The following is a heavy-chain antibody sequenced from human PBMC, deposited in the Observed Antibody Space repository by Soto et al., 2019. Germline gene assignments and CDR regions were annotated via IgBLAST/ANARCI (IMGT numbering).Heavy chain of an antibody. V-gene: IGHV3-48*01. Sequence: GGSLRLSCAASGFTFSSYSMNWVRQAPGKGLEWVSYISSSSSTIYYADSVKGRFTISRDNAKNSLYLQMNSLRAEDTAVYYCAREQNHPQSTVTTRGLDYWGQGTLVTVSS. CDR2: ISSSSSTI. CDR1: GFTFSSYS. CDR3: AREQNHPQSTVTTRGLDY. J-gene: IGHJ4*02. D-gene: IGHD4-17*01.